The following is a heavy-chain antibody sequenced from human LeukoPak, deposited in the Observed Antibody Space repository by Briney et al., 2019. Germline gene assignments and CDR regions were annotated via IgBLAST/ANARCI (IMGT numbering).Heavy chain of an antibody. V-gene: IGHV4-39*01. D-gene: IGHD5-24*01. Sequence: KTSETLSLTCTVSSGSISGTSYSWGWLRQPPGKGLEWMGNIHYSGTTYYNPSLESRVTVSVDTSKNQFSLKLSSVTAADTAVYYCATWDHDGQFDHWGQGTLVTVSS. CDR3: ATWDHDGQFDH. CDR1: SGSISGTSYS. J-gene: IGHJ5*02. CDR2: IHYSGTT.